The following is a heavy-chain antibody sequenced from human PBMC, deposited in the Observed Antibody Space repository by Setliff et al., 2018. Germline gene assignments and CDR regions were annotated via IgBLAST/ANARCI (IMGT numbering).Heavy chain of an antibody. CDR2: VYYSGTT. CDR3: ARWPQTRGLDYYYYYYMDV. V-gene: IGHV4-59*01. D-gene: IGHD3-16*01. CDR1: GGSFSSYY. J-gene: IGHJ6*03. Sequence: SETLSLTCAVYGGSFSSYYWNWIRQPPVKGLEWIGYVYYSGTTNYNPLFKSRVTISVDRPKNQFSLKLSSVTAADTGVYYCARWPQTRGLDYYYYYYMDVWGKGTTVTVSS.